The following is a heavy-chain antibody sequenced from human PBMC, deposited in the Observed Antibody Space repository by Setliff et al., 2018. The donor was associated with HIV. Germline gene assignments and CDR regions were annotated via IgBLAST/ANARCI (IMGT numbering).Heavy chain of an antibody. Sequence: VSCKASGYTFITYYMHWVRQAPGQGLEWMGIINPSGGSTNYAQKFQGRVTMTRDTSTSTVYMELSSLRSEDTAVYYCARDHMSVGARVGATSRGLFQHWGQGTLVTV. CDR1: GYTFITYY. CDR2: INPSGGST. V-gene: IGHV1-46*01. D-gene: IGHD1-26*01. J-gene: IGHJ1*01. CDR3: ARDHMSVGARVGATSRGLFQH.